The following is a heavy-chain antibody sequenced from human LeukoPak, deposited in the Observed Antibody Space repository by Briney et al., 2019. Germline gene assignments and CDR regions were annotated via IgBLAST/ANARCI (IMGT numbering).Heavy chain of an antibody. J-gene: IGHJ5*02. CDR2: IYYSGST. CDR3: ARVSATVTTYSWFDP. D-gene: IGHD4-17*01. Sequence: PSETLSLTCTVSGGSISSCDYYWSWIRQPPGKGLEWIGYIYYSGSTYYNPSLKSRVTISVDTSKNQFSLKLSSVTAADTAVYYCARVSATVTTYSWFDPWGQGTLVTVSS. V-gene: IGHV4-30-4*01. CDR1: GGSISSCDYY.